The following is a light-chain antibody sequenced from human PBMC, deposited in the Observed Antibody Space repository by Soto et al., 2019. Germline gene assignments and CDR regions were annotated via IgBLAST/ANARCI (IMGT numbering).Light chain of an antibody. Sequence: ENVLTQSPGTLSLSPGERATLSCRASQSVSSNYLAWFQQKFGQAPRLLIYGASSRATGIPDRFSGSGSGTDFTLTISRLEPEDFAVYYCQQYGSSLPWTFGQGTKVEIK. V-gene: IGKV3-20*01. CDR2: GAS. CDR3: QQYGSSLPWT. J-gene: IGKJ1*01. CDR1: QSVSSNY.